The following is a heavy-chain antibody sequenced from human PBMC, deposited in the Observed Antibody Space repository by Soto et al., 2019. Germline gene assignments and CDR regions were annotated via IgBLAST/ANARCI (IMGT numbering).Heavy chain of an antibody. CDR1: GGSISSGGYY. CDR3: ARIGSTMVRGVIRGWFDP. CDR2: IYYSGST. D-gene: IGHD3-10*01. Sequence: SETLSLTCTVSGGSISSGGYYWSWIRQHPGKGLEWIGYIYYSGSTYYNPSLKSRVTISVDTSKNQFSLKLSSVTAADTAVYYCARIGSTMVRGVIRGWFDPWGQGTLVTVSS. J-gene: IGHJ5*02. V-gene: IGHV4-31*03.